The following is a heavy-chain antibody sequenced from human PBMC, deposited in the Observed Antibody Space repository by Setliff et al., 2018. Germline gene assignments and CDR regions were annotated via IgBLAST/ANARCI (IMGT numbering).Heavy chain of an antibody. V-gene: IGHV3-48*01. J-gene: IGHJ6*03. D-gene: IGHD2-2*02. CDR2: ISSSSSTI. CDR3: ARSSAPIKRDYMDV. Sequence: GGSLRLSCAASGFIFSFHSMNWVRQAPGKGLEWVSYISSSSSTIYYADSVKGRFTISRDNAKNSLYLQMNSLRAEDTAVYYCARSSAPIKRDYMDVWGKGTTVTVSS. CDR1: GFIFSFHS.